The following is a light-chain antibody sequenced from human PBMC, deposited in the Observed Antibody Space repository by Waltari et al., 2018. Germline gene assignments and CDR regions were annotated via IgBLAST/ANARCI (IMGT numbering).Light chain of an antibody. J-gene: IGKJ5*01. CDR3: HQGYTTPET. CDR2: GAS. Sequence: DIQMTQSPSSLSASVGDKVSITCRANQNITIYLNWYQQKLGKAPKVLIYGASSLQSGVPPRFSGSGAGTDFTLTISSQQPEDFATYYCHQGYTTPETFGQGTRLEIK. V-gene: IGKV1-39*01. CDR1: QNITIY.